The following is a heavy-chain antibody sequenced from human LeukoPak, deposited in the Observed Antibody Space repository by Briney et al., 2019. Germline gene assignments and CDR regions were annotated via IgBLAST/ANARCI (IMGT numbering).Heavy chain of an antibody. Sequence: ASVKVSCKASGYTFTSYDINWVRQATGQGLEWMGWMNPNSGNTGYAQKFQGRVTMTRNTSISTAYMELSSLRSEDTAVYYCASRDCSGGSCYAGFDPWGQGTLFTVSS. D-gene: IGHD2-15*01. CDR1: GYTFTSYD. CDR2: MNPNSGNT. CDR3: ASRDCSGGSCYAGFDP. J-gene: IGHJ5*02. V-gene: IGHV1-8*01.